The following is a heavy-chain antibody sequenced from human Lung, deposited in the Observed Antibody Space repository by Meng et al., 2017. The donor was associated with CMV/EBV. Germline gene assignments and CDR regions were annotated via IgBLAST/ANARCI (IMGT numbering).Heavy chain of an antibody. Sequence: GGSLRLXXAASGFIFNSYAMHWVRQAPGKGLECVAIISYDGSNKYYVDSVKGRFIISRDKSKNTLYLQMNSLRAEDTAVYYCARDRNQLLLGGVFDYWGQGTXVTVSS. CDR2: ISYDGSNK. D-gene: IGHD2-2*01. J-gene: IGHJ4*02. CDR1: GFIFNSYA. CDR3: ARDRNQLLLGGVFDY. V-gene: IGHV3-30*04.